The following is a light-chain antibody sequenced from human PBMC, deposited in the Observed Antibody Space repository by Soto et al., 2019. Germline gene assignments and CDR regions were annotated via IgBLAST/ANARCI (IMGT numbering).Light chain of an antibody. Sequence: SYELTQPPSVSVAPGKTARITCGGNNSGSKSVHWYQQKPGQATVLVIYYYSDLPSGIPERFSCSNSGNTATLTISRVEAGDEADYYCQLWDSSSGRDVVFGGGTKLTVL. CDR1: NSGSKS. V-gene: IGLV3-21*04. J-gene: IGLJ2*01. CDR2: YYS. CDR3: QLWDSSSGRDVV.